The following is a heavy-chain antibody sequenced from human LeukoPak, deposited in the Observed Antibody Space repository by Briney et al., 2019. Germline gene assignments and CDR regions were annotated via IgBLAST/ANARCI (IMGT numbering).Heavy chain of an antibody. CDR3: AKDGYSSAWNFDP. J-gene: IGHJ5*02. V-gene: IGHV3-23*01. CDR2: ISGSGDIA. D-gene: IGHD6-19*01. Sequence: GGSLRLSCAASGFTFSNYGMSWVRQAPGKGLQWVSLISGSGDIAHYADSVKGRFTISRDNSKNTLYLQMNSLRAEDTAVYYCAKDGYSSAWNFDPWGQGTLVTVSS. CDR1: GFTFSNYG.